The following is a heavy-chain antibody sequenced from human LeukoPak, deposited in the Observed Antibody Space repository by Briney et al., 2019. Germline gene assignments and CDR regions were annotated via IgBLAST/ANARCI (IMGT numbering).Heavy chain of an antibody. CDR3: ARVFGGIAGNWFDP. CDR2: IIPIFGTA. CDR1: GGTFSSYA. D-gene: IGHD6-13*01. V-gene: IGHV1-69*13. J-gene: IGHJ5*02. Sequence: ASVKVSCKASGGTFSSYAISWVRQAPGQGLEWMGGIIPIFGTANYAQKFQGRVTITADESTSTAYMELCSLRSEDTAVYYCARVFGGIAGNWFDPWGQGTLVTVSS.